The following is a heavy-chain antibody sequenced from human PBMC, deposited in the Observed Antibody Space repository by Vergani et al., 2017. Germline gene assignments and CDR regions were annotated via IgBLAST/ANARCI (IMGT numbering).Heavy chain of an antibody. Sequence: QVQVMQSGAEVKKSGASVKVSCKTSGYTFSNYYMHWVRQAPGQGLEWMGIINPSGGHTNYAQKFQGRVTMTRDTSTSTVYMVLSSLRSEDTAIYYCARGDYGILTGYRYWGQGTLVTVSA. CDR1: GYTFSNYY. V-gene: IGHV1-46*03. D-gene: IGHD3-9*01. CDR2: INPSGGHT. J-gene: IGHJ4*02. CDR3: ARGDYGILTGYRY.